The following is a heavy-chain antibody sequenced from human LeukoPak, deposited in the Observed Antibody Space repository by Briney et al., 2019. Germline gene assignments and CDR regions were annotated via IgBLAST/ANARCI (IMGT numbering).Heavy chain of an antibody. D-gene: IGHD1-1*01. Sequence: PSETLSLTCTVPGDSISSYYWSWIRQPAGKGLEWIGRVYVTGSTNLNPALQSRVTMSVDTSKNQFSLKLTSVTAADTAVYYCARAWKVPSYYGMDVWGQGTTVTVSS. CDR1: GDSISSYY. J-gene: IGHJ6*02. CDR2: VYVTGST. CDR3: ARAWKVPSYYGMDV. V-gene: IGHV4-4*07.